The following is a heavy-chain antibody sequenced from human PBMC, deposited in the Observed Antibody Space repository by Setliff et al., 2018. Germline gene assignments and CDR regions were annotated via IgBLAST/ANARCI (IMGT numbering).Heavy chain of an antibody. Sequence: GGSLRLSCAASGFTFDDYAMHWVRQAPGKGLEWVSGISWNSSTIYYADSVKGRFTISRDNAKNSLYLQMNSLRAEDTAVYYCARVSYCSSTSRDYYYYGMDVWGQGTTVTVSS. CDR3: ARVSYCSSTSRDYYYYGMDV. D-gene: IGHD2-2*01. CDR2: ISWNSSTI. V-gene: IGHV3-9*01. J-gene: IGHJ6*02. CDR1: GFTFDDYA.